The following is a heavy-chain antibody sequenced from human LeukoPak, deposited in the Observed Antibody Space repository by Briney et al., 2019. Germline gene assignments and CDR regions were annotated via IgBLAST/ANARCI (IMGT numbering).Heavy chain of an antibody. V-gene: IGHV1-18*01. CDR1: GYTFTSYG. CDR2: ISAYNGNT. Sequence: ASVKVSCKASGYTFTSYGISWVRQAPGQGLEWMGWISAYNGNTNYAQKLQGRVTMTTDTSTSTAYMELRSLRSDDTAVYYCARYPQYQLFSNWAFYYYGMDVWGQGTTVTVSS. J-gene: IGHJ6*02. D-gene: IGHD2-2*01. CDR3: ARYPQYQLFSNWAFYYYGMDV.